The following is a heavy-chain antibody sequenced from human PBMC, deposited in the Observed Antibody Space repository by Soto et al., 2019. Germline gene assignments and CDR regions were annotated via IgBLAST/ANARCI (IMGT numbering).Heavy chain of an antibody. V-gene: IGHV3-74*01. D-gene: IGHD2-21*01. CDR2: INSDGSST. CDR3: ARDVAGRYYFDY. Sequence: GGSLRLSCAASGFTFSSYWMHWVRQAPGMGLVWVSRINSDGSSTSYADSVKGRFTISRDNAKNTLYLQMNSLRAEDTAVYYCARDVAGRYYFDYWGQGTLVTVSS. CDR1: GFTFSSYW. J-gene: IGHJ4*02.